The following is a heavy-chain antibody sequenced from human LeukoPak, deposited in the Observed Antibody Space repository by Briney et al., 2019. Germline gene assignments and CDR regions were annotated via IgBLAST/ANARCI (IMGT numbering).Heavy chain of an antibody. CDR1: GGSMSSYY. CDR3: ARERAGSGSFFDAFDI. D-gene: IGHD1-26*01. V-gene: IGHV4-59*01. Sequence: SETLSLTCTVSGGSMSSYYWTWIRQPPGKELEWIGYIYYTGNTNYNPSLKSRVTISLDTSKNQFSLKLSSVAAADTAVYYCARERAGSGSFFDAFDIWGQGTMVAVSS. CDR2: IYYTGNT. J-gene: IGHJ3*02.